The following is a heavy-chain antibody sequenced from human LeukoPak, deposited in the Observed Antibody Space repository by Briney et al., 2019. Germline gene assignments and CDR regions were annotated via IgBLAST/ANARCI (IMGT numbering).Heavy chain of an antibody. D-gene: IGHD3-22*01. Sequence: PSETPSLTCTVSGGSISSYYWSWIRQPPEKGVEWIGYIYYSGSTNYNPSLKSRVTISVDTSKNQFSLKLSSVTAADTAVYYCARHLPPQYYYDSSGYYYGGDWFDPWGQGTLVTVSS. J-gene: IGHJ5*02. V-gene: IGHV4-59*08. CDR1: GGSISSYY. CDR3: ARHLPPQYYYDSSGYYYGGDWFDP. CDR2: IYYSGST.